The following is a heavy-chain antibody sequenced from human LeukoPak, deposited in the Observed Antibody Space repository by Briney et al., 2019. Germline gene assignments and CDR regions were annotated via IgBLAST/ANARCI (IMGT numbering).Heavy chain of an antibody. CDR3: TRVSCGGGSCYESRGAFDI. Sequence: SETLSLTCAVYGGSFSGYYWSWIRQPPGKGLEWIGEINHSGSTYYNPSLKSRVTISVDTSKNQFSLKLSSVTAADTAMYFCTRVSCGGGSCYESRGAFDIWGQGTIVIASS. CDR1: GGSFSGYY. D-gene: IGHD2-15*01. J-gene: IGHJ3*02. CDR2: INHSGST. V-gene: IGHV4-34*01.